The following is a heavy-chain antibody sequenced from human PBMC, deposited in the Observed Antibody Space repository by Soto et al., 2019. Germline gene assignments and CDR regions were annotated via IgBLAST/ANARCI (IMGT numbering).Heavy chain of an antibody. Sequence: SETLSLTCAVSGGSISSSNWWSWARQPPGKGLEWIGEIYHSGSTKYNPSLKSRVTMSVDTSKNQFSLKLISVTAADTAKYFCAREGNLGRWLQPLDFWGQGTLVTVSS. CDR3: AREGNLGRWLQPLDF. CDR1: GGSISSSNW. CDR2: IYHSGST. V-gene: IGHV4-4*02. D-gene: IGHD5-12*01. J-gene: IGHJ4*02.